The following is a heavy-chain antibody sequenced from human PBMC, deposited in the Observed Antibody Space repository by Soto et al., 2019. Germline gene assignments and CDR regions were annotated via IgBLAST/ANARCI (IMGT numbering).Heavy chain of an antibody. D-gene: IGHD6-19*01. CDR3: ARDRSSSGWNHWYFDL. J-gene: IGHJ2*01. Sequence: SVKVSCKASGGTFSSYSISWVRQAPVQGLEWMGGIIPIFGTANYAQKFQGRVTITADKSTSTAYMELSSLRSEDTAVYYCARDRSSSGWNHWYFDLWGRGTLVTVSS. CDR2: IIPIFGTA. V-gene: IGHV1-69*06. CDR1: GGTFSSYS.